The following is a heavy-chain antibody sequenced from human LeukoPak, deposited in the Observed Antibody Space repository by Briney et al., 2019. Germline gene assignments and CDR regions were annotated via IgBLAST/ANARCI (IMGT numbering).Heavy chain of an antibody. CDR3: ARGPGPRMIVVVIRVGHAFDI. V-gene: IGHV4-39*07. CDR1: GGSISSSSYY. CDR2: INHSGST. D-gene: IGHD3-22*01. Sequence: PSETLSLTCTVSGGSISSSSYYWSWIRQPPGKGLEWIGEINHSGSTNYNPSLKSRVTISVDTSKNQFSLKLSSVTAADTAVYYCARGPGPRMIVVVIRVGHAFDIWGQGTMVTVSS. J-gene: IGHJ3*02.